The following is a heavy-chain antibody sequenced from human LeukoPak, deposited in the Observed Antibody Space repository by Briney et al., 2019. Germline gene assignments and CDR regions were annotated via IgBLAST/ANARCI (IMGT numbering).Heavy chain of an antibody. CDR2: ISYDGSNK. J-gene: IGHJ4*02. CDR1: GFTFSSYC. Sequence: GRCLRPSCAASGFTFSSYCMQWVRLAPGKWLEWVAVISYDGSNKYYADSVKGRFTISRDNSKNTLYLQMNSLRAEDTAVYYCATEGNYGDYVFDYWGQGTLVTVSS. CDR3: ATEGNYGDYVFDY. V-gene: IGHV3-30*03. D-gene: IGHD4-17*01.